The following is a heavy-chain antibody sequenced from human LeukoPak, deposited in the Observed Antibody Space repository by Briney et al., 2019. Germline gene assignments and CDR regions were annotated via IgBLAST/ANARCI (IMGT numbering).Heavy chain of an antibody. CDR1: GGSFSGYY. D-gene: IGHD4-17*01. Sequence: PSETLSLTCAVYGGSFSGYYWSWIRQPPGKGLEWIGEINHSGSTNYNPSLKSRVNISVDTSKNQFSLKLSSVTAADTAVYYCARDPDYGDYVRFWPDSYYYYGMDVWGQGTTVTVSS. V-gene: IGHV4-34*01. CDR2: INHSGST. J-gene: IGHJ6*02. CDR3: ARDPDYGDYVRFWPDSYYYYGMDV.